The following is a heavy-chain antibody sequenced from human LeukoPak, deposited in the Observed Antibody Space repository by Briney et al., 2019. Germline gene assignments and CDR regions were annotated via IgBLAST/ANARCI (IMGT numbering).Heavy chain of an antibody. Sequence: PGRSLRLSCAASGFTFDDYAMHWVRQAPGKGLEWVSGISWNSGSIGYADSVKGRFTISRDNAKNSLYLQMNSLRAEDTALYYCAKDTLIGAFDIWGQGTMVTVSS. D-gene: IGHD3-16*01. V-gene: IGHV3-9*01. CDR2: ISWNSGSI. CDR3: AKDTLIGAFDI. CDR1: GFTFDDYA. J-gene: IGHJ3*02.